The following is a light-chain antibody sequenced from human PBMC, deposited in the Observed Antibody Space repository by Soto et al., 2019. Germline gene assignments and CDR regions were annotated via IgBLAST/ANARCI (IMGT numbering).Light chain of an antibody. Sequence: SYELTQPPSVSVSPGQTASINCSGDKLGDKYTCWYQQKPGQSPVLVIYQHSQRPSGIPERFSGSNSGNTATLTISGTQAMDEADYYCQAWDSSTDVVFGGGTKLTVL. CDR1: KLGDKY. J-gene: IGLJ2*01. CDR3: QAWDSSTDVV. CDR2: QHS. V-gene: IGLV3-1*01.